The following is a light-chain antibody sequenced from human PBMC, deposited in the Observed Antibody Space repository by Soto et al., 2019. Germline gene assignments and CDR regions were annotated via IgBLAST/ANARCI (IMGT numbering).Light chain of an antibody. CDR1: QSVSSN. V-gene: IGKV3-15*01. CDR2: GAS. Sequence: EIVMPQSPATLSVSPGERATLSCRASQSVSSNLAWYQQKPGQAPRLLIYGASTRATGIPARFSGSGSRTEFTLTISSLQSADFATCYCQQSYSTPYTFGQGTKLEIK. CDR3: QQSYSTPYT. J-gene: IGKJ2*01.